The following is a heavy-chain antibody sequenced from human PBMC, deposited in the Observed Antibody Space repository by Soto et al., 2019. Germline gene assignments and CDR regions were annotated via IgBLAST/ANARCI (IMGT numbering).Heavy chain of an antibody. V-gene: IGHV3-53*01. CDR3: ARGQVADHAYFDY. D-gene: IGHD2-15*01. J-gene: IGHJ4*02. CDR2: IYSGDVT. CDR1: AFTVSTNC. Sequence: GGSLRLSCAASAFTVSTNCMSWVRQAPGRGLEWVSLIYSGDVTHYADSVKGRFTISRDNSKNTLYLQMNSLRAEDTAVYYCARGQVADHAYFDYWGQGALVTVSS.